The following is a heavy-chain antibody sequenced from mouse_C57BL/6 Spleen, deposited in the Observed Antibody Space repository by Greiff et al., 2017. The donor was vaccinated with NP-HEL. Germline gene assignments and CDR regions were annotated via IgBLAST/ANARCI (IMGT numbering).Heavy chain of an antibody. CDR3: AKKTQYYFDY. CDR1: GYTFTDYY. V-gene: IGHV1-19*01. CDR2: INPYNGGT. Sequence: EVQLQQSGPVLVKPGASVKMSCKASGYTFTDYYKNWVKQSHGKSLEWIGVINPYNGGTSYNQKFKGKATLTVDKSSSTAYMELNSLTSEDSAVYYCAKKTQYYFDYWGQGTTLTVSS. J-gene: IGHJ2*01. D-gene: IGHD3-2*02.